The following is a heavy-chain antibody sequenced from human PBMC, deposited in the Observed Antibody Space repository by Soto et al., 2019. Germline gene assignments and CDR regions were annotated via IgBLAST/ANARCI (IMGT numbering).Heavy chain of an antibody. CDR2: ISYDGSNK. CDR3: ARDYGGNSGYDY. V-gene: IGHV3-30-3*01. J-gene: IGHJ4*02. Sequence: GSLSLSCAASGFTFSSYAMHWVRQAPGKGLEWVAVISYDGSNKYYADSVKGRFTISRDNSKNTLYLQMNSLRAEDTAVYYCARDYGGNSGYDYWGQGTLVTVSS. CDR1: GFTFSSYA. D-gene: IGHD4-17*01.